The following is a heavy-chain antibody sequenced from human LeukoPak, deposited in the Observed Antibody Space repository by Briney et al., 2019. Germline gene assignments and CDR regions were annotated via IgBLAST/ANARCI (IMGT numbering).Heavy chain of an antibody. J-gene: IGHJ4*02. Sequence: SETLSLTCTVSGGSISSYYWSWIRQPPGKGLEWMGYIYYSGSTNYHPSLKSRVTISVDTSKNQCSLKRSSVTSADTAVYYCARGYGGYVDYWAQGPLVTVSS. CDR2: IYYSGST. CDR1: GGSISSYY. D-gene: IGHD4/OR15-4a*01. CDR3: ARGYGGYVDY. V-gene: IGHV4-59*01.